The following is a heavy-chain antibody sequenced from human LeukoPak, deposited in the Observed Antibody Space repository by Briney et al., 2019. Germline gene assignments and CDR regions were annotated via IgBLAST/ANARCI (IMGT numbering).Heavy chain of an antibody. CDR3: ARGLNNWNFPYFDY. Sequence: ASVKVSCKASGYTFTSYGISWVRQAPGQGLEWMGWMNPNSGNTGYAQKFQGRVTITRNTSISTAYMELSSLRSEDTAVYYCARGLNNWNFPYFDYWGQGTLVTVSS. V-gene: IGHV1-8*03. J-gene: IGHJ4*02. CDR1: GYTFTSYG. D-gene: IGHD1-7*01. CDR2: MNPNSGNT.